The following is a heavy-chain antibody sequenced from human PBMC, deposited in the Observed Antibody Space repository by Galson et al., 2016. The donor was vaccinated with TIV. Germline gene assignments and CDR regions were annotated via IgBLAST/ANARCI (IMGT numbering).Heavy chain of an antibody. V-gene: IGHV3-23*01. D-gene: IGHD4-17*01. J-gene: IGHJ3*01. CDR1: GFTFSKYA. Sequence: SLRLSCAASGFTFSKYAMIWVRQVPGKGLEWVSAVHAGGGGASYSDSVKGRFTISRDNSRNTLLLQMRSLTVEDTAVYFCARDPNGDWIGAFDFWGRGIMVTVSS. CDR3: ARDPNGDWIGAFDF. CDR2: VHAGGGGA.